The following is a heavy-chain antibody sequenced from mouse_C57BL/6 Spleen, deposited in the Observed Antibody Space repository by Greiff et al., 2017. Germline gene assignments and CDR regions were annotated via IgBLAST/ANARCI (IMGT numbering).Heavy chain of an antibody. CDR3: ARHGDYDFYYAMDY. Sequence: EVMLVESGGGLVKPGGSLKLSCAASGFTFSSYTMSWVRQTPEKRLEWVATISGGGGNTYYPDSVKGRFTISRDNAKNTLYLQMSSLRSEDTALYYCARHGDYDFYYAMDYWGQGTSVTVSS. CDR1: GFTFSSYT. CDR2: ISGGGGNT. J-gene: IGHJ4*01. D-gene: IGHD2-4*01. V-gene: IGHV5-9*01.